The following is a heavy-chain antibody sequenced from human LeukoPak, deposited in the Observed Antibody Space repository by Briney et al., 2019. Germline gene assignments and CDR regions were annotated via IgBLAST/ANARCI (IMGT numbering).Heavy chain of an antibody. D-gene: IGHD3-10*01. V-gene: IGHV3-33*06. CDR3: AKELLWFGEPSGSDY. CDR2: IWYDGSNK. Sequence: PGGSLRLSCAVSGFTFSSYGMHWVRQAPGKGLEWVAVIWYDGSNKYYADSVKGRFTISRDNSKNTLYLQMNSLRAEDTAVYYCAKELLWFGEPSGSDYWGQGTLVTVSS. CDR1: GFTFSSYG. J-gene: IGHJ4*02.